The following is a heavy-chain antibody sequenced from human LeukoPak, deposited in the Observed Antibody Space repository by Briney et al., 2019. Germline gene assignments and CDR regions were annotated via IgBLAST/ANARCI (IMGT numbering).Heavy chain of an antibody. CDR1: GGSISSSSYY. Sequence: SETLSLTCTVSGGSISSSSYYWGWLRQPPGQGLEWIGSIYYSGSTYYNPSLKSLVTISVDTSKNQFSLKLSSVTAADTAVYYCAREVDCSNTSCYTSRGCFDPWGQGTLVTVSS. D-gene: IGHD2-2*02. V-gene: IGHV4-39*07. J-gene: IGHJ5*02. CDR3: AREVDCSNTSCYTSRGCFDP. CDR2: IYYSGST.